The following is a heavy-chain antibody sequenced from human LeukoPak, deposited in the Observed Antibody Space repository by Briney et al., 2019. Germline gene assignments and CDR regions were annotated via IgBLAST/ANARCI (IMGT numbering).Heavy chain of an antibody. V-gene: IGHV4-4*02. D-gene: IGHD2-21*01. Sequence: SETLSLTCAVSGGSISSSNWWCWVRPPPGKGLEWIGENHHSGSTNYNPSLKSRVTISVDKSKNQFSLKLSSVTAADTAVYYCARDAIYSGHRNAFDIWGQGTMVTVSS. CDR3: ARDAIYSGHRNAFDI. CDR2: NHHSGST. CDR1: GGSISSSNW. J-gene: IGHJ3*02.